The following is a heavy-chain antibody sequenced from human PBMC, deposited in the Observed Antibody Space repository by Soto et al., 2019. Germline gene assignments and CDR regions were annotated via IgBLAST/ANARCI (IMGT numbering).Heavy chain of an antibody. D-gene: IGHD3-10*01. V-gene: IGHV3-30*18. CDR3: AKGASGSYSAPFDY. J-gene: IGHJ4*02. CDR1: GFTFSSYG. CDR2: ISYDGSNK. Sequence: QVQLVESGGGVVQPGRSLRLSCAASGFTFSSYGMHWVSQAPGKGLEWVAVISYDGSNKYYADSVKGRFTISRDNSKNTLYLQMKSLRAEDTAVYYCAKGASGSYSAPFDYWGQGTLVTVSS.